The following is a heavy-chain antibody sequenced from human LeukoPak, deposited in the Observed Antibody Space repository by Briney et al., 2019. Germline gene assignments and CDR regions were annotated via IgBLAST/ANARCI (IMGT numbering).Heavy chain of an antibody. CDR1: GGSISSGSYY. CDR3: ARNRPREVRGTYYYYMDV. J-gene: IGHJ6*03. V-gene: IGHV4-61*02. D-gene: IGHD3-10*01. CDR2: MYTSGST. Sequence: SETLSLTCTVSGGSISSGSYYWSWIRQPAGKGLEWIGRMYTSGSTNYNPSLKSRVTISGDTSKNQFSLKLSSVTAAGTAVYYCARNRPREVRGTYYYYMDVWGKGTTVTISS.